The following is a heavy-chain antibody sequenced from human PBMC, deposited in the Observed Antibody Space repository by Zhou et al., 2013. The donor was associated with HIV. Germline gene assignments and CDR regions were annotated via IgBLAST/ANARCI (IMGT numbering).Heavy chain of an antibody. J-gene: IGHJ6*03. D-gene: IGHD3-3*01. V-gene: IGHV4-4*07. CDR1: GDSISSYS. CDR3: ARDEAAQRFLEWSFDTPYYYYYTDV. Sequence: QVQLQESGPGLVKPSETLFLTCTVSGDSISSYSWSWIRQSAGGRLEWIGRVYSSGSPNYNPSLRSRVTMSLDTSRNQFSLKLTSVTAADTAVYYCARDEAAQRFLEWSFDTPYYYYYTDVWGNGTTVTVSS. CDR2: VYSSGSP.